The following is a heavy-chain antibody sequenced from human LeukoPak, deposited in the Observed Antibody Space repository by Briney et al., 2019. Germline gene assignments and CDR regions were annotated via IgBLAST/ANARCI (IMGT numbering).Heavy chain of an antibody. J-gene: IGHJ6*03. V-gene: IGHV1-69*13. CDR3: ARQYPGPNYYYYMDV. CDR2: IIPIFGTA. Sequence: EASVKVSCKASGGTFSSYAISWVRQAPGQGLEWMGGIIPIFGTANYAQKFQGRVTITADESTSTAYMELSSLRSEDTAVYYCARQYPGPNYYYYMDVWGKGTTVTISS. D-gene: IGHD2/OR15-2a*01. CDR1: GGTFSSYA.